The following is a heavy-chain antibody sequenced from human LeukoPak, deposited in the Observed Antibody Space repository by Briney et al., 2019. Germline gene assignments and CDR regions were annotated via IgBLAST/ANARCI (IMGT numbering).Heavy chain of an antibody. CDR1: GGSISRGDYY. CDR3: ARDFVGGGYSPLDY. V-gene: IGHV4-30-4*08. CDR2: IDHSGSA. J-gene: IGHJ4*02. Sequence: SETLSPTCTVSGGSISRGDYYWSWIRQPPGKGLEWIGYIDHSGSAYYNPSLESRVIISIDTSKRQFSLKLRSVTAADTAVYYCARDFVGGGYSPLDYWGQGTLVTVSS. D-gene: IGHD1-26*01.